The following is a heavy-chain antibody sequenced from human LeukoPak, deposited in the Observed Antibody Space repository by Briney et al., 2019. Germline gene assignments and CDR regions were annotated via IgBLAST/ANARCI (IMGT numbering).Heavy chain of an antibody. CDR2: IKQDGSEK. J-gene: IGHJ5*02. CDR1: GFTFSSYW. V-gene: IGHV3-7*01. CDR3: ARESVAGKLNWFDP. Sequence: PGGSLRLSCAASGFTFSSYWMSWVRQAPGKGLEWVANIKQDGSEKYYVDSVKGRFTISRDNAKNLLYLQMNSLRAEDTAVYYCARESVAGKLNWFDPWGQGTLVTVSS. D-gene: IGHD6-19*01.